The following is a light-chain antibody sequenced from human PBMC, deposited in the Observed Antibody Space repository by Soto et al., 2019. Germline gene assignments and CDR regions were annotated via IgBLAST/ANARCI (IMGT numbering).Light chain of an antibody. CDR1: ESVAGSY. V-gene: IGKV3-20*01. CDR3: QQYDSSSPIT. CDR2: GAS. Sequence: TVLTQSPGTLSLFPGQRGNRSCRAIESVAGSYLAWYQQKPRQAPRLLLYGASTRATGFPPRFSGSGSGPEFTLTTSGLQPEDSAVYYCQQYDSSSPITFGQGTRLEIK. J-gene: IGKJ5*01.